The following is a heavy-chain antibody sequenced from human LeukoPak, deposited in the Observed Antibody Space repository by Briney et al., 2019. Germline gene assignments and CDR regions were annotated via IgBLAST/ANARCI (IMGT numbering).Heavy chain of an antibody. CDR1: GYTFTIYG. D-gene: IGHD3-3*01. Sequence: GASVKVSCKASGYTFTIYGISWVRQAPGQGLEWMGWISAYNGNTNYAQKLQGRVTMTTDTSTSTAYMELRSLRSDDTAVYYCARDGPSQITTFGVDNWFDPWGQGTLVTVSS. CDR3: ARDGPSQITTFGVDNWFDP. J-gene: IGHJ5*02. CDR2: ISAYNGNT. V-gene: IGHV1-18*01.